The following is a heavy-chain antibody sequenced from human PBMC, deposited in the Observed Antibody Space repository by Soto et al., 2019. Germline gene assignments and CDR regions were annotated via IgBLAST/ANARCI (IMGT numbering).Heavy chain of an antibody. CDR2: ISAYNGNT. V-gene: IGHV1-18*04. CDR1: GYSFTSYW. CDR3: ARAAAGTRNNWFDP. D-gene: IGHD1-7*01. Sequence: KISCKGSGYSFTSYWIGWVRQAPGKGLEWMGWISAYNGNTSYAQKLQGRVTMTTDTSTSTAYMELRSLRSDDTAVYYCARAAAGTRNNWFDPWGQGTLVTVSS. J-gene: IGHJ5*02.